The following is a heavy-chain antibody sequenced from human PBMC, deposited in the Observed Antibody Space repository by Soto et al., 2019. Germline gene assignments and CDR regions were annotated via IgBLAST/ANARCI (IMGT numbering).Heavy chain of an antibody. J-gene: IGHJ6*02. Sequence: PSETLSLTCAVYGGAFSGYYWTWVRQTPGKGLEWIGEKEHGGSTTYNPSLQSRVSISLDLVRKQVSLQLTSVTAADTAVYYCARAVVVVPAAGGPSSSYYGMDVWGQGTTVTVSS. CDR3: ARAVVVVPAAGGPSSSYYGMDV. CDR1: GGAFSGYY. CDR2: KEHGGST. D-gene: IGHD2-2*01. V-gene: IGHV4-34*01.